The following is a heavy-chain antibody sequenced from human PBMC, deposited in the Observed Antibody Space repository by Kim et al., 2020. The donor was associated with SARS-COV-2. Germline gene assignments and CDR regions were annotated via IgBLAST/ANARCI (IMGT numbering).Heavy chain of an antibody. CDR1: GYTFTGYY. Sequence: ASVKVSCKASGYTFTGYYMHWVRQAPGQGLEWMGWINPNSGGTNYAQKFQGRVTMTRDTSISTAYMELSRLRSDDTAVYYCARPPLAVAGPGGWFDPWGQGTLVTVSS. D-gene: IGHD6-19*01. CDR2: INPNSGGT. J-gene: IGHJ5*02. CDR3: ARPPLAVAGPGGWFDP. V-gene: IGHV1-2*02.